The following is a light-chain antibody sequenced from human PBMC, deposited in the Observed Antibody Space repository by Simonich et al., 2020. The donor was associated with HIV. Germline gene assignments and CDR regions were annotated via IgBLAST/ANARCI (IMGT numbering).Light chain of an antibody. J-gene: IGKJ4*01. V-gene: IGKV1-33*01. Sequence: DIQMTQSPSSLSASVGDRVTITCQASQDIINYLNWYQQRPGKAPKHLIYDASNVKRGVPSRFSGSGSGTDFTFTISSLQPEDIATYYCQQANSFPLTFGGGTKVEIK. CDR1: QDIINY. CDR2: DAS. CDR3: QQANSFPLT.